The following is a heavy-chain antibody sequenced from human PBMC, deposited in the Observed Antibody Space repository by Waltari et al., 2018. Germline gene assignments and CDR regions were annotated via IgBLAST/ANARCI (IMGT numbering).Heavy chain of an antibody. CDR1: GFTFSNAW. V-gene: IGHV3-15*02. Sequence: EVQLVESGGTLVQPGGSLRLSCATSGFTFSNAWMTWVRQAPGKGLEWVARIKSKTDGGTIDYAAPVKGRFTISRDDSKNTLYLQMNSLKTEDTVVYYCTTVGSSWGFDYWGQGTLVTVSS. J-gene: IGHJ4*02. D-gene: IGHD6-13*01. CDR3: TTVGSSWGFDY. CDR2: IKSKTDGGTI.